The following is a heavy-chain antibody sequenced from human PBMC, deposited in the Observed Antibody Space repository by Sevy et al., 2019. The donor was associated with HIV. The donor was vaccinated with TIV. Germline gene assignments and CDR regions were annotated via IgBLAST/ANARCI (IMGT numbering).Heavy chain of an antibody. V-gene: IGHV4-39*01. CDR1: GGSISSSSYY. D-gene: IGHD1-26*01. CDR3: ARHGGSTVWFDP. Sequence: SETLSLTCTVSGGSISSSSYYWGWIRQPPGKGLEWIGSIYYSGSTYYNPSLKSRVTISVDTSKNRFSLKLSSVTAADTAVYYCARHGGSTVWFDPWGQGTLVTVSS. J-gene: IGHJ5*02. CDR2: IYYSGST.